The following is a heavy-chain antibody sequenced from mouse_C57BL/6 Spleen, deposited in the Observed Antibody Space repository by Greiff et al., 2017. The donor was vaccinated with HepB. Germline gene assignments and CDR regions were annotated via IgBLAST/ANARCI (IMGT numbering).Heavy chain of an antibody. J-gene: IGHJ4*01. D-gene: IGHD1-1*01. CDR1: GFSLSTFGMG. Sequence: QVTLKVSGPGILQPSQTLSLTCSFSGFSLSTFGMGVGWIRQPSGKGLEWLAHIWWDDDKYYNPALKSRPTISKDTSKNQVFLKIANVDTADTATYYCARKSDYGSSYYAMDYWGQGTSVTVSS. CDR2: IWWDDDK. V-gene: IGHV8-8*01. CDR3: ARKSDYGSSYYAMDY.